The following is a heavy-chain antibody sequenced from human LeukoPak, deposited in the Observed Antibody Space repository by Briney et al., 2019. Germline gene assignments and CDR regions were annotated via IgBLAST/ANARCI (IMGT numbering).Heavy chain of an antibody. D-gene: IGHD5-24*01. V-gene: IGHV3-21*01. CDR1: GFTFSSYS. Sequence: PGGSLRLSCAASGFTFSSYSMNWVRQAPGKGLEWVSSISSSSSYIYYADSVKGRFTISRDNAKNSLYLQMNSLRAEDTAVYYCARAGEMATTLDYWGQGTLVTVSS. J-gene: IGHJ4*02. CDR3: ARAGEMATTLDY. CDR2: ISSSSSYI.